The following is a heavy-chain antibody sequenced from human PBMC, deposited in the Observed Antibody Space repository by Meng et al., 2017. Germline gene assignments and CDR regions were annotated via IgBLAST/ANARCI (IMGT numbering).Heavy chain of an antibody. J-gene: IGHJ4*02. Sequence: GESLKISCVASGLSFTDAWMSWVRQAPGKGLEWVGRIKRNSDGGTIDHAAPVKGRFTISRDDSKNTLYLQMDSLITEDTAVYFCATGAAAADHWGQGTRVTVSS. CDR1: GLSFTDAW. CDR3: ATGAAAADH. D-gene: IGHD6-13*01. V-gene: IGHV3-15*01. CDR2: IKRNSDGGTI.